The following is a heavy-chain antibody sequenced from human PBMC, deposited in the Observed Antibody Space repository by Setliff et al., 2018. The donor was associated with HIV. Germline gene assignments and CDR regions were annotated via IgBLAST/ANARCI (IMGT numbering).Heavy chain of an antibody. CDR2: VFYNGDT. Sequence: LSLTCTVSGGSIRSYYWSWIRQSPGKGLEWIGYVFYNGDTAYNPSLKSRLTISVDTSKNQFSLKLNSVTAADTAVYYCARDSDLDYSSSARWYFDLWGRGTLVTVSS. D-gene: IGHD6-6*01. V-gene: IGHV4-59*01. J-gene: IGHJ2*01. CDR3: ARDSDLDYSSSARWYFDL. CDR1: GGSIRSYY.